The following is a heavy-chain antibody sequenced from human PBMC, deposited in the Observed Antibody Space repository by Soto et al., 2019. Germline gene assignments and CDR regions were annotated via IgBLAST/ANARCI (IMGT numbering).Heavy chain of an antibody. CDR3: AKCGGLLWFGEPQFYFDY. V-gene: IGHV3-23*01. J-gene: IGHJ4*02. Sequence: ASGFTFSDYSFSWVRQAPGKGLEWVSSISGSGDSTYYADSVMGRFTVTRDNSKNTLYLQMSSLRAEDTAVYYCAKCGGLLWFGEPQFYFDYWGQGALVTVSS. CDR1: GFTFSDYS. D-gene: IGHD3-10*01. CDR2: ISGSGDST.